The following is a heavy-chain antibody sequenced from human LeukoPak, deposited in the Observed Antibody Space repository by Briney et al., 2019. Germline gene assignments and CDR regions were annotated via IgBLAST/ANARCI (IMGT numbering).Heavy chain of an antibody. Sequence: SETLSLTCTVSGGSISSSSYYWGWIRQPPGKGLEWIGSIYYSGSTYYNPSLKSRITLSVDTSKNQFFLKLSSVTAADTAVYYCARDKTSTWEYNWFDPWGQGTLVTVSS. CDR1: GGSISSSSYY. CDR3: ARDKTSTWEYNWFDP. D-gene: IGHD1-26*01. CDR2: IYYSGST. V-gene: IGHV4-39*07. J-gene: IGHJ5*02.